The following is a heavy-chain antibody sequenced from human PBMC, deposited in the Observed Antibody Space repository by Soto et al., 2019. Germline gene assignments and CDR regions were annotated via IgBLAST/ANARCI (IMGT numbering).Heavy chain of an antibody. V-gene: IGHV1-69*13. CDR3: ARGGYCSSTSCLPLDNWFDP. Sequence: SVKVSCKASGGTFSSYAISWVRQAPGQGLEWMGGIIPIFGTANYAQKFQGRVTITADESTSTAYMELSSLRSEDTAVYYCARGGYCSSTSCLPLDNWFDPWGQGTLVTVSS. J-gene: IGHJ5*02. D-gene: IGHD2-2*01. CDR1: GGTFSSYA. CDR2: IIPIFGTA.